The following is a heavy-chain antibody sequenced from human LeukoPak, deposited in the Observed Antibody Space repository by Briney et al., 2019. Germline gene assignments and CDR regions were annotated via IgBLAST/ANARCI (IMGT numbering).Heavy chain of an antibody. CDR3: ARNYGSGSYYSLGWFDP. CDR1: GGSFSGYY. Sequence: SETLSLTCAVYGGSFSGYYWSWIRQPPGKGLEWIGEINHSGSTNYNPSLKSRVTISVDTSKNQFSLKLSSVTAADTAVYYCARNYGSGSYYSLGWFDPWGQGTLVTVSS. J-gene: IGHJ5*02. V-gene: IGHV4-34*01. CDR2: INHSGST. D-gene: IGHD3-10*01.